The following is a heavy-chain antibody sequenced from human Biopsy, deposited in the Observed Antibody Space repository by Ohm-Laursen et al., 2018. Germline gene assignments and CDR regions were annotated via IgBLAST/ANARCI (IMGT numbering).Heavy chain of an antibody. CDR3: ARPSGGVSTIGFDP. CDR2: INPHTGVT. CDR1: GYDFLDFH. D-gene: IGHD5/OR15-5a*01. V-gene: IGHV1-2*05. Sequence: SVKVSCQASGYDFLDFHIHWVRQVPGQGLECIGHINPHTGVTKYAQKFLDRITMTGDTTISTAYMDLSRLTSADTGIYYCARPSGGVSTIGFDPWGQGTLVIVSS. J-gene: IGHJ5*02.